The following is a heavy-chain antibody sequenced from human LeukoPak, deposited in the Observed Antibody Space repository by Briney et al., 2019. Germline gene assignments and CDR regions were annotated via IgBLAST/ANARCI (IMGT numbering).Heavy chain of an antibody. CDR1: GGSISSYY. Sequence: SETLSLTCTVSGGSISSYYWSWIRQPPGKGLEWIGCIYYSGSTNYNPSLKSRVTISVDTSKNQLSLKLSSVTAADTAVYYCARSDCGGDCPDWYFDLWGRGTLVTVSS. D-gene: IGHD2-21*02. CDR2: IYYSGST. V-gene: IGHV4-59*08. CDR3: ARSDCGGDCPDWYFDL. J-gene: IGHJ2*01.